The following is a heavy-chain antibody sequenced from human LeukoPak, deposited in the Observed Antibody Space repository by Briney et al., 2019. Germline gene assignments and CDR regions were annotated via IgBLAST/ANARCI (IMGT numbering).Heavy chain of an antibody. CDR2: IIPIFGTA. J-gene: IGHJ4*02. CDR1: GGTFSSYA. D-gene: IGHD5-24*01. Sequence: GASVTVSCKASGGTFSSYAISWVRQAPGQGLEWMGGIIPIFGTANYAQKFQGRVTITADESTSTAYMELSSLRSEDTAVYYCARGDGYNWPVNYWGQGTLVTVSS. CDR3: ARGDGYNWPVNY. V-gene: IGHV1-69*13.